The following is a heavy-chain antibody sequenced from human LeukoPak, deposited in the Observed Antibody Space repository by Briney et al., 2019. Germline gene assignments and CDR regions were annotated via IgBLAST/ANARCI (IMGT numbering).Heavy chain of an antibody. Sequence: SETLSLTCTVSGGSISSGGYCWSWIRQHPGKGLEWIGYIYYSGSTYYNPSLKSRVTISVDTSKNQFSLKLSSVTAADTAVYYCARDVQYYYDSSGPDAFDIWGQGTMVTVSS. D-gene: IGHD3-22*01. V-gene: IGHV4-31*03. CDR3: ARDVQYYYDSSGPDAFDI. CDR2: IYYSGST. J-gene: IGHJ3*02. CDR1: GGSISSGGYC.